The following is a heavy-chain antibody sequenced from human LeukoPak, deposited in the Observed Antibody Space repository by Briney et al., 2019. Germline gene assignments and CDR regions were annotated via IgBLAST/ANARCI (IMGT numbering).Heavy chain of an antibody. J-gene: IGHJ6*03. CDR1: GFTFSSYS. D-gene: IGHD6-6*01. CDR2: ISSSSSYI. V-gene: IGHV3-21*01. CDR3: AREGYSSSPGGYYYYMDV. Sequence: PGGSLRLSCAASGFTFSSYSMNWVRQAPGKGLEWVSSISSSSSYIYYADSVKGRFTISRDNAKNSLYLQMNSLRAEDTAVYYCAREGYSSSPGGYYYYMDVWGKGTTVTVSS.